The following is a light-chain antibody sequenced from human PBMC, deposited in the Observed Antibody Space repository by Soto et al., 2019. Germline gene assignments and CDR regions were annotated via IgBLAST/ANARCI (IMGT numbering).Light chain of an antibody. V-gene: IGKV1-39*01. CDR3: QQSYSIPLT. J-gene: IGKJ4*01. CDR1: QSISTY. Sequence: DIQMTQSPSSLSASIGDRVTITCRASQSISTYLNWYQQKPGKVPNLLIYAASGLQSGVPSRFSGSGSGTEFTLTVSSLQPEDFATYYCQQSYSIPLTFGVGTKVEIK. CDR2: AAS.